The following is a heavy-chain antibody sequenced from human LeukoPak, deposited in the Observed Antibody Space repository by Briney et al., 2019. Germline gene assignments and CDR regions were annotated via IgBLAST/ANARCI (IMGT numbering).Heavy chain of an antibody. V-gene: IGHV4-34*01. CDR1: GGSFSGYY. Sequence: PSETLSLTCAVYGGSFSGYYWSWIRQPPGKGLEWIGEINHSGSTNYNPSLKSRVTISVDTSKNQFSLKLSSVTAADTAVYYCARVRADPYGGNPYYYYGMDVWGQGTTVTVSS. CDR3: ARVRADPYGGNPYYYYGMDV. D-gene: IGHD4-17*01. J-gene: IGHJ6*02. CDR2: INHSGST.